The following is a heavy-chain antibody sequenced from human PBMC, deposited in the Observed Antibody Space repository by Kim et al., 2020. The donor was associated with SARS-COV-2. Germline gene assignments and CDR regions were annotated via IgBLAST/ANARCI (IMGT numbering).Heavy chain of an antibody. V-gene: IGHV4-39*01. D-gene: IGHD6-19*01. J-gene: IGHJ3*02. Sequence: SETLSLTCTVSGGNIRSSFYWAWIRQPPGKGPDWIATIHYDGTSYYNPSLNGRVFMSVDTSRNQFSLKLTSVTASDTAAYFCARHRPSSSLADTDGFAIWGQGIMVTVSS. CDR3: ARHRPSSSLADTDGFAI. CDR2: IHYDGTS. CDR1: GGNIRSSFY.